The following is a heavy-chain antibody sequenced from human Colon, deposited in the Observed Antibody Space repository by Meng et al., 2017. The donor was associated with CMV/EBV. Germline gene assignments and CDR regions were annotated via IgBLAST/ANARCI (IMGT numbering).Heavy chain of an antibody. V-gene: IGHV1-2*02. CDR2: INPNSGGT. CDR3: ARDWYPGDRRGSFDY. J-gene: IGHJ4*02. CDR1: EDTFTGYY. D-gene: IGHD3-22*01. Sequence: QVQLVQSGAEVKKPGAAVKVSCKASEDTFTGYYMHWVRQAPGQGLEWMGWINPNSGGTNYAQKFQGRVTMTRDTSITTAYMELSRLRSDDTAVYYCARDWYPGDRRGSFDYWGQGTLVTVSS.